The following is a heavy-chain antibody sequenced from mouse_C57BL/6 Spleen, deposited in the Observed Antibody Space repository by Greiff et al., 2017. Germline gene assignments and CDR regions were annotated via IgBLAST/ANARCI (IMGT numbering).Heavy chain of an antibody. J-gene: IGHJ2*01. D-gene: IGHD4-1*01. CDR2: IDPANGNT. CDR3: ARSTGYYFDY. CDR1: GFTIKNTY. Sequence: VQLQQSVAELVRPGASVKLSCTASGFTIKNTYMHWVKQRPEQGLEWIGRIDPANGNTKYDPKFQGKATITADSSSNTAYVQLSRLTSEDSAIYDCARSTGYYFDYWGQGTTLTVSS. V-gene: IGHV14-3*01.